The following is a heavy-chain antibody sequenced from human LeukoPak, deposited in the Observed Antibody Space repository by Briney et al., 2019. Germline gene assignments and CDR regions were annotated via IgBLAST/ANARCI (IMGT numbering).Heavy chain of an antibody. Sequence: GASVTVSRKSSGYTFTSYAINWVRQAHGPGKERVGWINTNTGNTTYSQGFIGRLVFTLDDTVNNAYLQISSIKTEDTAVYYCARGLRDGDYSRDWFDPWGQGTLVTVSS. D-gene: IGHD4-17*01. CDR2: INTNTGNT. CDR3: ARGLRDGDYSRDWFDP. V-gene: IGHV7-4-1*02. CDR1: GYTFTSYA. J-gene: IGHJ5*02.